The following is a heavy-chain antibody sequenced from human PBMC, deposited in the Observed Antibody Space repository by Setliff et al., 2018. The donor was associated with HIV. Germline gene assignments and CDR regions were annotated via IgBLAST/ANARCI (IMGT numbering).Heavy chain of an antibody. CDR3: ARGGVPQQIDLDS. Sequence: SETLSLTCTVSRDSINGHWWSWIRQPPGKGLEWTGSIHYSGITHYNPSLKSRLTMSVDTSKNQVSLKLPSVTAADTAVYYCARGGVPQQIDLDSWGHGTLVTVSS. CDR1: RDSINGHW. V-gene: IGHV4-59*11. D-gene: IGHD3-10*01. J-gene: IGHJ5*01. CDR2: IHYSGIT.